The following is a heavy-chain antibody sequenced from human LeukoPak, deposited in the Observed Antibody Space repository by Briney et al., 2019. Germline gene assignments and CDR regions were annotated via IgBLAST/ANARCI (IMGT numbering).Heavy chain of an antibody. CDR1: SDSISSSSYY. D-gene: IGHD3-22*01. J-gene: IGHJ5*02. CDR3: ARDLYYYDSSGYSGAAFDP. V-gene: IGHV4-39*07. Sequence: SETLSLTCTVSSDSISSSSYYWGWIRQPPGKGLEWIGEIYHSGSTNYNPSLKSRVTISVDKSKNQFSLKLSSVTAADTAVYYCARDLYYYDSSGYSGAAFDPWGQGTLVTVSS. CDR2: IYHSGST.